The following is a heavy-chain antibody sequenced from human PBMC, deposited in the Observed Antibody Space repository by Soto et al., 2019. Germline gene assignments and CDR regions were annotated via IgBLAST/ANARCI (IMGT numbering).Heavy chain of an antibody. D-gene: IGHD3-10*01. CDR3: AIGPVRDLYFGDH. Sequence: EVQLVESGGDLVQPGGSLRLSCTASGFTFSTCWMHWVRQVPGKGPEWVSRMSSDGSSTADTDSVRGRFIIARDNAKNTLYLQMNSLRVDDSAVYYSAIGPVRDLYFGDHWCLGTLVAVSS. J-gene: IGHJ4*02. CDR1: GFTFSTCW. V-gene: IGHV3-74*01. CDR2: MSSDGSST.